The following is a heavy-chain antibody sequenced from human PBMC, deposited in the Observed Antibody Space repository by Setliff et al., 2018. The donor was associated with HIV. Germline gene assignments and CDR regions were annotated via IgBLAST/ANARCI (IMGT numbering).Heavy chain of an antibody. V-gene: IGHV1-18*01. Sequence: AASVKVSCKASGYTFISYGISWVRQAPGQGLEWMGWTSAYNGNTKYAQKLQGRVTMTTDTSTSTAYMEVRSLRSDDTAVYYCARDRAAEGDYYYYMDVWGKGTTVTVSS. CDR2: TSAYNGNT. J-gene: IGHJ6*03. CDR1: GYTFISYG. CDR3: ARDRAAEGDYYYYMDV. D-gene: IGHD3-16*01.